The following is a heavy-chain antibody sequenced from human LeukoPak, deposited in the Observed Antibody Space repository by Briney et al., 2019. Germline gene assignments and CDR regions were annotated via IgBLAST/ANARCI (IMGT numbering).Heavy chain of an antibody. CDR3: ARVDCSGGSCYFDY. CDR2: INSDRSST. J-gene: IGHJ4*02. CDR1: GFTFSRYW. D-gene: IGHD2-15*01. V-gene: IGHV3-74*01. Sequence: PGGSLRLTCAASGFTFSRYWMHWVRQTPGKGLVWVSRINSDRSSTRYADSVKGRFTISIDNSKNTLDLQMSSLRAEDTAVYYCARVDCSGGSCYFDYWGQGTLVTVSS.